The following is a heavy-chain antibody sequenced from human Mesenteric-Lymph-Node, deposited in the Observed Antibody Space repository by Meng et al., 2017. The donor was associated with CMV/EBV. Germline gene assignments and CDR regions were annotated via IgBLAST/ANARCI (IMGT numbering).Heavy chain of an antibody. Sequence: GESLKISCAASGFTFSTYSMHWVRQAPGKGLEWVSSISSNSFYIYYLDSVKGRFTISRDNAKNSLYLQMNSLRAEDTAVYYCARGNNFDVWGQGTMVTVSS. V-gene: IGHV3-21*01. J-gene: IGHJ3*01. CDR1: GFTFSTYS. D-gene: IGHD2/OR15-2a*01. CDR3: ARGNNFDV. CDR2: ISSNSFYI.